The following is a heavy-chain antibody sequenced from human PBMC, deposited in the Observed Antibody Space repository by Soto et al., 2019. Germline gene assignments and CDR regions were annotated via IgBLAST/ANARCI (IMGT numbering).Heavy chain of an antibody. CDR1: GYTFTNYW. J-gene: IGHJ4*02. V-gene: IGHV5-51*01. CDR3: ARQIFTFYYDLFDF. CDR2: IYPGDSDT. Sequence: PGESLKISCKGSGYTFTNYWIGWVRQMPGKGLEWMGIIYPGDSDTRYSPSFQGQVTISADKSISTAYLQWSSLKASDTAMYYCARQIFTFYYDLFDFWGQGTLVTVSS. D-gene: IGHD3-22*01.